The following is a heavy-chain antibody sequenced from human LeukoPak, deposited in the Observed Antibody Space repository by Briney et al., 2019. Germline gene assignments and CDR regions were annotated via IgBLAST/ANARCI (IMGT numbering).Heavy chain of an antibody. D-gene: IGHD5-24*01. CDR2: IGSRADTYAT. CDR1: GFTFSGSA. J-gene: IGHJ3*02. V-gene: IGHV3-73*01. CDR3: ARGGRWLQFGAFDI. Sequence: GGSLRLSCAVSGFTFSGSAMHWVRQASGKGLEWVGRIGSRADTYATTYAASVKGRFTISRDNAKNSLYLQMNSLRAEDTAVYYCARGGRWLQFGAFDIWGQGTMVTVSS.